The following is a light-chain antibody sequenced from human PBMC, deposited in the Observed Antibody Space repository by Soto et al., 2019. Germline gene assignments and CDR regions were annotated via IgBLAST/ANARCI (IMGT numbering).Light chain of an antibody. J-gene: IGLJ1*01. V-gene: IGLV2-23*02. CDR3: CSYAGSSTFYV. CDR1: SSDVGSYNL. Sequence: QLVRTQPASVSGSPGQSVTISCTGTSSDVGSYNLVSWYQQHPGKAPKLMIYQVSKRPSGVSNRFSGSKSGNTASLTISGLQAEDEADYYCCSYAGSSTFYVFGTGTKVTVL. CDR2: QVS.